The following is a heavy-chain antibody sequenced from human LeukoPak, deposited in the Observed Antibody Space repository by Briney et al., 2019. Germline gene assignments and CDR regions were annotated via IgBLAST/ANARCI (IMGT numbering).Heavy chain of an antibody. V-gene: IGHV4-34*01. J-gene: IGHJ6*03. D-gene: IGHD4-23*01. CDR3: ASKHRAYGGNSYYYYYYMDV. Sequence: SETLSLTCAVYGGSFSGYYWSWIRQPPGKGLEWIGEINHSGSTYYNPSLKSRVTISVDTSKNQFSLKLSSVTAADTAVYYCASKHRAYGGNSYYYYYYMDVWGKGTTVTVSS. CDR2: INHSGST. CDR1: GGSFSGYY.